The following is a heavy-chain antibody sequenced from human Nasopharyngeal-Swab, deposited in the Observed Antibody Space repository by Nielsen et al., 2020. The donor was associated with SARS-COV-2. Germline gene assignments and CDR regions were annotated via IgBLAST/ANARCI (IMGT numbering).Heavy chain of an antibody. Sequence: GGSLRLSCAASGFTFSSYAMHWVRQAPGKGLEWVAVISYDGSNKYYADSVKGRFTISRDNSKNTLYLQMNSLRAEDTAVYCCASPKTFYGGNTGVDRAFDIWGQGTMVTVSS. CDR1: GFTFSSYA. D-gene: IGHD4-23*01. CDR2: ISYDGSNK. CDR3: ASPKTFYGGNTGVDRAFDI. J-gene: IGHJ3*02. V-gene: IGHV3-30-3*01.